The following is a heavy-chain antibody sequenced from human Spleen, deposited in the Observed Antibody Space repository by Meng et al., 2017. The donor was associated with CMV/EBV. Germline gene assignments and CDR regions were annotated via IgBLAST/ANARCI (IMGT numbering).Heavy chain of an antibody. D-gene: IGHD2-15*01. V-gene: IGHV1-18*01. CDR2: ISGYNGNT. CDR1: GYTFTSYG. CDR3: ARAAERNCSGGSCYERTYYYYYGMDV. Sequence: ASVKVSCKASGYTFTSYGISWVRQAPGQGLEWMGWISGYNGNTNYAQKLQGRVTMTTDTSTSTAYMEPRSLRSDDTAVYYCARAAERNCSGGSCYERTYYYYYGMDVWGQGTTVTVSS. J-gene: IGHJ6*02.